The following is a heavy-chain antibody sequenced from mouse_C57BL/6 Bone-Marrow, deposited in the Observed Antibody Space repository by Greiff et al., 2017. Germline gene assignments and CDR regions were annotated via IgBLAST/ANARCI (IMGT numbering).Heavy chain of an antibody. D-gene: IGHD1-1*01. Sequence: VQLQQSGPELVKPGASVKIPCKASGYTFTDYNMDWVKQSHGKSLEWIGDINPNNGGTIYNQKFKGKATLTVDKSSSTAYMELRSLTSEDTAVYYCARRLAYYYGSSLDYWGQGTTLTVSS. CDR2: INPNNGGT. CDR1: GYTFTDYN. V-gene: IGHV1-18*01. CDR3: ARRLAYYYGSSLDY. J-gene: IGHJ2*01.